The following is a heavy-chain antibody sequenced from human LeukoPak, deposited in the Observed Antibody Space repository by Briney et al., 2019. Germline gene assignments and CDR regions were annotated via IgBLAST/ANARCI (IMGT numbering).Heavy chain of an antibody. CDR2: INPNSGGT. CDR1: GYTFTGYY. Sequence: ASVKVSCKASGYTFTGYYMHWVRQAPGQGLEWMGWINPNSGGTKYAQKFQGRVTMTRDTSISTAYLELSSLISDDTAVYYCARGGYYDSSGRFWFDPWGQGNLVTVSS. J-gene: IGHJ5*02. CDR3: ARGGYYDSSGRFWFDP. D-gene: IGHD3-22*01. V-gene: IGHV1-2*02.